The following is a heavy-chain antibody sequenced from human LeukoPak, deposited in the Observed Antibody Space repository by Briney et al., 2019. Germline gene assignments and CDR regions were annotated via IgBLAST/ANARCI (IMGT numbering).Heavy chain of an antibody. Sequence: GRSLRLSCTASGFTCGDYAMSWVRQAPGKGLEWVGFIRSKAYGGTTEYAASVKGRFTISRDDSKSIAYLQMNSLKTEDTAVYYCTRVTIFGVVIIREAYYMDVWGKGTTVTVSS. D-gene: IGHD3-3*01. CDR3: TRVTIFGVVIIREAYYMDV. CDR1: GFTCGDYA. V-gene: IGHV3-49*04. J-gene: IGHJ6*03. CDR2: IRSKAYGGTT.